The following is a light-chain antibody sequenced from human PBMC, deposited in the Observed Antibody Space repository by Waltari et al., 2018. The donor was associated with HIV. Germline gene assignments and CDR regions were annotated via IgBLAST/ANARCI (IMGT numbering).Light chain of an antibody. CDR2: EVI. Sequence: QSALTQPRTVSGFPGQSVTISCPGPSSDVRGYELVSLYLQHPGKVPKLIIYEVIKRPSGVPDRFSGSKSGNTASLTISGLQTEDEADYFCCSYAGTYTYVLFGGGTKLTVL. V-gene: IGLV2-11*01. J-gene: IGLJ3*02. CDR1: SSDVRGYEL. CDR3: CSYAGTYTYVL.